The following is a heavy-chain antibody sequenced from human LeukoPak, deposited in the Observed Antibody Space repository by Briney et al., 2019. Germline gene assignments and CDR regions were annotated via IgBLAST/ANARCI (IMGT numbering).Heavy chain of an antibody. CDR2: ISYDGSNK. CDR1: GFTFSSYW. D-gene: IGHD6-19*01. J-gene: IGHJ4*02. CDR3: ARALGSSGCYAIAAY. V-gene: IGHV3-30*03. Sequence: GGSLRLSCAASGFTFSSYWMHWVRQAPGKGLVWVAVISYDGSNKYYADSVKGRFTISRDNSKHTVYLQMNSLRAEDTAVYYCARALGSSGCYAIAAYWGQGTLVTVSS.